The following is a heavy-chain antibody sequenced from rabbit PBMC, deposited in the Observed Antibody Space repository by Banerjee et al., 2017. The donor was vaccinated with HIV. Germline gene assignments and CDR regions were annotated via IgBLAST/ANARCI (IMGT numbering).Heavy chain of an antibody. D-gene: IGHD6-1*01. J-gene: IGHJ5*01. CDR2: IDAGDSGST. Sequence: QSLEESGGDLVQPGASMTLTCTASGFSFSSSYWICWVRQAPGKGLEWVACIDAGDSGSTYYASWAKGRFTISKTSSTTVTLQMTSLTAADTATYFCARRAGYSGYGYATGWLDLWGPGTLVTVS. CDR3: ARRAGYSGYGYATGWLDL. CDR1: GFSFSSSYW. V-gene: IGHV1S40*01.